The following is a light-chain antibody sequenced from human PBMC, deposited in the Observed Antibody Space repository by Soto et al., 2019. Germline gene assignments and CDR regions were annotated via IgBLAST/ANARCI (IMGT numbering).Light chain of an antibody. V-gene: IGKV3-20*01. CDR2: GAS. J-gene: IGKJ5*01. Sequence: EIVLTQSPGTLSLSPGERATLSCRASQSVSSSYLAWYQQKPGQPPRLLIYGASSRATGFPDMFSGSGSGTDFPLTISRLGPEDFAVYYCQQYGSSPITFGQGTRLEMK. CDR3: QQYGSSPIT. CDR1: QSVSSSY.